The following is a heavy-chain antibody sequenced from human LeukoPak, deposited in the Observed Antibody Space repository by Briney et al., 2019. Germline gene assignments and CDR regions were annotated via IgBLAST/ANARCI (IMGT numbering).Heavy chain of an antibody. J-gene: IGHJ6*03. V-gene: IGHV3-20*04. CDR3: ARVGTEVRGVIITYYYYYMDV. CDR1: GFTFDDYG. Sequence: GGSLRLACAASGFTFDDYGMSWVRQAPGKGLDWVSGINWNGGSTGYADSVKGRFTISRDNAKNSLYLQMNSLRAEDTALYYCARVGTEVRGVIITYYYYYMDVWGKGTTVTVSS. D-gene: IGHD3-10*01. CDR2: INWNGGST.